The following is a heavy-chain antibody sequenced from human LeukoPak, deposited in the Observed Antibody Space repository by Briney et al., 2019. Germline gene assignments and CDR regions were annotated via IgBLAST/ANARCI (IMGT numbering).Heavy chain of an antibody. CDR2: IIPILGIA. CDR3: ARGAYCSSTSCYLRSWFDP. V-gene: IGHV1-69*04. D-gene: IGHD2-2*01. Sequence: ASVKVSCKASGYTFSNYGIIWVRQALGQGLEWMGRIIPILGIANYAQKFQGRVTITADKSTSTAYMELSSLRSEDTAVYYCARGAYCSSTSCYLRSWFDPWGQGTLVTVSS. CDR1: GYTFSNYG. J-gene: IGHJ5*02.